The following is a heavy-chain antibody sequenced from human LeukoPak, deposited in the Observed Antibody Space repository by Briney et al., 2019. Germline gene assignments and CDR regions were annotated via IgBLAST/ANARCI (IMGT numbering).Heavy chain of an antibody. D-gene: IGHD3-10*01. J-gene: IGHJ4*02. Sequence: SETLSLTCTVSGGSISSYYWSWIRQPPGKGLEWIGYIYYSGSTNYNPSLKSRVTISVDTSKNQFSLKLSSVTAADTAVYCCARAVLLWFGESPYYFDYWGQGTLVTVSS. CDR2: IYYSGST. CDR3: ARAVLLWFGESPYYFDY. CDR1: GGSISSYY. V-gene: IGHV4-59*01.